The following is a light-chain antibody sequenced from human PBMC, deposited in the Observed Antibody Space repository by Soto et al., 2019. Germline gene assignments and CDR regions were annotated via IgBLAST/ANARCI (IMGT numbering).Light chain of an antibody. Sequence: EIVLTQSPGTMYLSPGERATLSCRASQRVSSSYLAWYQQKPGQAPRLLIYGASSRATGIPDRFSGSGSGTDFTLTISSLEPEDFSLYYCQQYGSSPLTFGGGTKVAIK. CDR3: QQYGSSPLT. V-gene: IGKV3-20*01. CDR1: QRVSSSY. J-gene: IGKJ4*01. CDR2: GAS.